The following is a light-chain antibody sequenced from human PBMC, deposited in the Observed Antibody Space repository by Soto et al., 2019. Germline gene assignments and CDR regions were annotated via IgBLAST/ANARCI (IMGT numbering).Light chain of an antibody. V-gene: IGKV1-5*01. CDR1: QSVTDW. CDR2: DAS. J-gene: IGKJ2*02. Sequence: DIQLTQSPSTLSASVGDRVTITCRASQSVTDWLAWYQQKPGKAPKLLIYDASSLQSGVPSRFSGSGSGTEFSLTISSLQLDDFATYYCQQYYRPCTFGQGTKVEIK. CDR3: QQYYRPCT.